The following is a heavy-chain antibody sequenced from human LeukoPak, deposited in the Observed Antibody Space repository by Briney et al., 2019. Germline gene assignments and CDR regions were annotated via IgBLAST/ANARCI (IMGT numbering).Heavy chain of an antibody. CDR3: VKDSQGQWLVDDY. CDR2: ISSNGGST. V-gene: IGHV3-64D*06. Sequence: GGSLRLSCSASGFTFSSYAMHWVRQAPGQGLEYVSAISSNGGSTYYADSVRGRFTISRDNSENTLCLQMSSLRAEDTAVYYCVKDSQGQWLVDDYWGQGTLVTVSS. J-gene: IGHJ4*02. D-gene: IGHD6-19*01. CDR1: GFTFSSYA.